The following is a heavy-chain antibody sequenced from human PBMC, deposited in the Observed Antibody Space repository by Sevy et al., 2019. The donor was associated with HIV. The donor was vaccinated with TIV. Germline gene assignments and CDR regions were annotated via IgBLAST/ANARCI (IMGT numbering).Heavy chain of an antibody. D-gene: IGHD3-22*01. J-gene: IGHJ3*02. Sequence: SETLSLTCTVSGGSISSDSNYWTWIRQPAGKGLEWIGRIYTSGTPKYNPSLKSRVTMSLDTSNNQFSLRLSSVTAADTAVYYCARELAFQHPSTMIVLDAFDIWGQGTMVTVSS. CDR2: IYTSGTP. CDR1: GGSISSDSNY. CDR3: ARELAFQHPSTMIVLDAFDI. V-gene: IGHV4-61*02.